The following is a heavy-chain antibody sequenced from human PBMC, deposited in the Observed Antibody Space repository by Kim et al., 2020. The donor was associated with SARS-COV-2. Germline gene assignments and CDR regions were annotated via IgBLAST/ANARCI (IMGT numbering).Heavy chain of an antibody. J-gene: IGHJ4*02. CDR2: INHSGST. CDR3: ARFHLGTGPHGDY. CDR1: GGSFSGYY. V-gene: IGHV4-34*01. Sequence: SETLSLTCAVYGGSFSGYYWSWIRQPPGKGLEWIGEINHSGSTNYNPSLKSRVTISVDTSKNQFSLKLSSVTAADTAVYYCARFHLGTGPHGDYWGQGTLVTVSS. D-gene: IGHD3-9*01.